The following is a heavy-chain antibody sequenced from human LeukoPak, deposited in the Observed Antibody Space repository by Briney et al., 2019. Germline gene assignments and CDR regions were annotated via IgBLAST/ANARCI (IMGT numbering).Heavy chain of an antibody. J-gene: IGHJ4*02. Sequence: SETLSLTCAVYGGSFSGYYWSWIRPPPGKGLEWIGEINHSGSTNYNPSLKSRVTISVDTSKNQFSLKLSSVTAADTAVYYCERGSPPIGNYWGQGTLVTVSS. V-gene: IGHV4-34*01. CDR1: GGSFSGYY. D-gene: IGHD1-26*01. CDR2: INHSGST. CDR3: ERGSPPIGNY.